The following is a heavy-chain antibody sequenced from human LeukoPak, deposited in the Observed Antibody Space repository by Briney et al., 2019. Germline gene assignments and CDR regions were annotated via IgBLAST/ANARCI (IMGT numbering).Heavy chain of an antibody. J-gene: IGHJ4*02. CDR1: GASISGSNYY. CDR3: QLFGGWYSFDY. V-gene: IGHV4-39*07. CDR2: IYYSGST. D-gene: IGHD6-19*01. Sequence: SETLSLTCAVSGASISGSNYYWGWIRQPPGKGLEWIGSIYYSGSTYYNPSLKSRVTISVDTSKNQFSLKLSSVTSADTAVYYCQLFGGWYSFDYWGQGTLVTVSS.